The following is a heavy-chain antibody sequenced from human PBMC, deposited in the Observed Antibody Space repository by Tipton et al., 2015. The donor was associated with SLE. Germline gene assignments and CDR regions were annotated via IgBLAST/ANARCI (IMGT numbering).Heavy chain of an antibody. V-gene: IGHV3-7*01. Sequence: SSSSYYWGWVRQAPGKGLEWVANIGPDGRTVYYADSLKGRFTISRDNAQNSVYLQLSSLRAEDSGVYYCARDIWSGYYRRFDYWGQGTLVTVSS. J-gene: IGHJ4*02. D-gene: IGHD3-3*01. CDR1: SSSSYY. CDR2: IGPDGRTV. CDR3: ARDIWSGYYRRFDY.